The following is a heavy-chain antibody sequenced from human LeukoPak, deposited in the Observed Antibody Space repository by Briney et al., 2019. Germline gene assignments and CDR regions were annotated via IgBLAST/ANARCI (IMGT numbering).Heavy chain of an antibody. CDR3: AREDPQTTVPEGLDV. CDR1: GGSIGSYY. Sequence: SETLSLTCAVSGGSIGSYYWSWLRQPPGRGLEWIGYIYYSGTTNYNPSLKSRVTISVDTSKDQFSLKLTSVTAADTAVYYCAREDPQTTVPEGLDVWGQGTTVTVSS. V-gene: IGHV4-59*01. J-gene: IGHJ6*02. CDR2: IYYSGTT. D-gene: IGHD4-17*01.